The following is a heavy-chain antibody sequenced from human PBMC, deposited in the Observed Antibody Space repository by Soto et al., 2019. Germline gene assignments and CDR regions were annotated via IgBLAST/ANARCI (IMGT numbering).Heavy chain of an antibody. V-gene: IGHV4-34*01. CDR2: NNHSGST. Sequence: QVQLQQWGAGLLKPSETLSLTCAVYGGSFSGYYWSWIRQPPGQGLEWIGENNHSGSTNHNPSLKDRVTISVDTSKNQSSLKLSSVTAADTAVYYCARKSYSIFDYWGQGTLVTVCS. D-gene: IGHD1-26*01. CDR3: ARKSYSIFDY. CDR1: GGSFSGYY. J-gene: IGHJ4*02.